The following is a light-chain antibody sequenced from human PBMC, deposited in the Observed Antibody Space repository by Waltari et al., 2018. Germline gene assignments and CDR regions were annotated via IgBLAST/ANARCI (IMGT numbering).Light chain of an antibody. CDR2: GAS. V-gene: IGKV3-15*01. Sequence: EVVMTQSPPTVSVSPGESVSFSCRASRGIGTSLVWYQQKPGQAPRPLSFGASTRVAGSPPRFSGNGSGTEFTLTITSLQSEDLAVYVCQQYNNWPTWTFGQGTKVEIK. J-gene: IGKJ1*01. CDR3: QQYNNWPTWT. CDR1: RGIGTS.